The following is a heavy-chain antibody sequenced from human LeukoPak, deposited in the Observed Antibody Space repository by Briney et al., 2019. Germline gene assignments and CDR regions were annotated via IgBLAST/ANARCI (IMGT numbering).Heavy chain of an antibody. CDR1: GFTFDDYG. CDR3: ARDSPGGDTAMVTTFDY. CDR2: INWNGGST. V-gene: IGHV3-20*04. Sequence: GGSLRLSCAASGFTFDDYGMSWVRQAPGKGLEWVSGINWNGGSTGYADSVKGRFTISRDNAKNSLYLQMNSLRAEDTALYYCARDSPGGDTAMVTTFDYWGQGTLVTVSS. D-gene: IGHD5-18*01. J-gene: IGHJ4*02.